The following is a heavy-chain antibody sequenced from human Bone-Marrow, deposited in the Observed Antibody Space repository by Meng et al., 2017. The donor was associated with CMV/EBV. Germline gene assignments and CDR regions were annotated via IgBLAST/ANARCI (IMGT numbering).Heavy chain of an antibody. V-gene: IGHV3-23*03. Sequence: GGSLRLSCAASGFTFSSYAMSWVRQAPGKGLEWVSVIYSGGSSTYYADSVKGRFTISRDNSKNTLYLQMNSLRAEDTAVYYCAKWSRPDWSSTSCLSSRYGMDVWGQGTTITVSS. CDR1: GFTFSSYA. CDR3: AKWSRPDWSSTSCLSSRYGMDV. CDR2: IYSGGSST. J-gene: IGHJ6*02. D-gene: IGHD2-2*01.